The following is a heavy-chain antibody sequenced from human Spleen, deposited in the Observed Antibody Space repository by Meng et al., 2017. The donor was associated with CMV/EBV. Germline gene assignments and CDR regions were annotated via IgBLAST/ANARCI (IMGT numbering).Heavy chain of an antibody. CDR3: TADTHCSVTSCFGPNYYYGLDV. CDR1: GFTFNNAW. J-gene: IGHJ6*02. Sequence: GEFLKISCAASGFTFNNAWMRWVRQAPGKGLEWVGRIKRKADGETVDYASPVKGRFTISRDDSKNTLYLQLNSLKTEDTAVYYCTADTHCSVTSCFGPNYYYGLDVWGQGTTVTVSS. D-gene: IGHD2-2*01. CDR2: IKRKADGETV. V-gene: IGHV3-15*01.